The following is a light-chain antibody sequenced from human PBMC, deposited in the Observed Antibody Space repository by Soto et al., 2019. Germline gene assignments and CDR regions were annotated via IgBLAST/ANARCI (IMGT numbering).Light chain of an antibody. J-gene: IGLJ3*02. CDR3: SSYAGSNNWV. CDR2: DVS. Sequence: QSALTQPPSASGSPGQSVTISCTGTSSDVRGYNYVSWYQLHPGKAPKLIIYDVSQRPSGVPDRFSGSKSGNTASLTVSGLQAEDEADYYCSSYAGSNNWVFGGGTKVTVL. V-gene: IGLV2-8*01. CDR1: SSDVRGYNY.